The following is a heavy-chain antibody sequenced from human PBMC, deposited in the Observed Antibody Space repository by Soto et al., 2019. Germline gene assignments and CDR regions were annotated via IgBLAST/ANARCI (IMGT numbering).Heavy chain of an antibody. CDR3: ARPLGPWLVS. J-gene: IGHJ5*02. CDR2: IYYSGST. D-gene: IGHD6-19*01. CDR1: GASISSSSYY. V-gene: IGHV4-39*02. Sequence: QLQLQESGPGLVKPSETLSLTCTVSGASISSSSYYWGWIRQPPGKGLEYIGNIYYSGSTYDNPSLKSRVIISVDTSKNHFSLKLSSVTAADTAVYSCARPLGPWLVSWGQGTVVPVSS.